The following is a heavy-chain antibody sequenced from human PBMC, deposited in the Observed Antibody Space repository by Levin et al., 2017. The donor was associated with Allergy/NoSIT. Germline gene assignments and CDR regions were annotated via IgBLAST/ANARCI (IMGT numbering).Heavy chain of an antibody. V-gene: IGHV4-34*01. D-gene: IGHD5-18*01. Sequence: PSETLSLTCAVYGGSFSGYYWSWIRQPPGKGLEWIGEINHSGSTNYNPSLKSRVTISVDTSKNQFSLKLSSVTAADTAVYYCARGPRYSYGLYYWGQGTLVTVSS. CDR2: INHSGST. J-gene: IGHJ4*02. CDR3: ARGPRYSYGLYY. CDR1: GGSFSGYY.